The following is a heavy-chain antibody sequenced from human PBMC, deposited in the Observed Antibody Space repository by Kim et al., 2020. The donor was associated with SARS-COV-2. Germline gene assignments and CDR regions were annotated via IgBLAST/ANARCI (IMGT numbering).Heavy chain of an antibody. V-gene: IGHV3-53*01. J-gene: IGHJ6*02. CDR3: ARTPIAAALFLNYGMDV. D-gene: IGHD6-13*01. Sequence: KGRFPISRDNSKTTLYLQMNSLRADDTAVYYCARTPIAAALFLNYGMDVWGQGTTVTVSS.